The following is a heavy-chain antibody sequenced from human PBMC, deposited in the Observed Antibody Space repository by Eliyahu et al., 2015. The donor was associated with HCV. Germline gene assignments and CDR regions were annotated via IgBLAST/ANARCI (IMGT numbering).Heavy chain of an antibody. CDR1: GYTFTTYW. J-gene: IGHJ4*02. V-gene: IGHV5-51*01. D-gene: IGHD6-19*01. Sequence: EAQLVQSGAEVKKPGESLKISCKGSGYTFTTYWIGWVRQMPGKGLEWMGIIYPGDSDTKYSPSFQGQVTISAAQSINTAYLQWSSLKASDTAIYYCARRSLRLSYYFDYWGQGTLVTVSS. CDR3: ARRSLRLSYYFDY. CDR2: IYPGDSDT.